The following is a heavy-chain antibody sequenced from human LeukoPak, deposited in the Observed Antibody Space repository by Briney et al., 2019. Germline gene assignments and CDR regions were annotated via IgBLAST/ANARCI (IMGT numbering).Heavy chain of an antibody. CDR2: ISFDGDNR. CDR1: RFTFSRYG. CDR3: ARAYGSGSYYFDY. V-gene: IGHV3-30*03. J-gene: IGHJ4*02. Sequence: GGSLRLSCAASRFTFSRYGMDWVRQAPGKGLEWVAVISFDGDNRYYADSVKGRFTISRDNSKNMLYLQMNSLRAEDTAVYYCARAYGSGSYYFDYWGQGTLVTVSS. D-gene: IGHD3-10*01.